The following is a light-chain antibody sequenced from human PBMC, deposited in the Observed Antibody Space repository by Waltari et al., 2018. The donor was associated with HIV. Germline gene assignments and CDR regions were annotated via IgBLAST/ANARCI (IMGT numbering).Light chain of an antibody. V-gene: IGLV1-47*01. CDR3: AAWDDSLSGPV. J-gene: IGLJ3*02. Sequence: QSILTQPPSTSGTPGQRVTISCSGSGSNIGSNSVSWYQLLLGTAPKLRIYRNNQRPSGVPYRFSGSKSATSASLAIGGLRSEDEADYYCAAWDDSLSGPVFGGGTKLTVL. CDR1: GSNIGSNS. CDR2: RNN.